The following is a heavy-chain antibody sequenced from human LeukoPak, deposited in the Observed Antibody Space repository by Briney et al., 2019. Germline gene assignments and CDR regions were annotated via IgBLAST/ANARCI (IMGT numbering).Heavy chain of an antibody. CDR1: GFTFDDYA. D-gene: IGHD2-15*01. J-gene: IGHJ4*02. Sequence: PGRSLRLSCAASGFTFDDYAMHWVRQAPGKGLEGVSGISWNSGYIGYADSVKGRFTISRDNAKNSLYLQMNSLRAEDTALYYCAKDNCNGGSYFTYFDYWGQGTLVTVSS. CDR2: ISWNSGYI. V-gene: IGHV3-9*01. CDR3: AKDNCNGGSYFTYFDY.